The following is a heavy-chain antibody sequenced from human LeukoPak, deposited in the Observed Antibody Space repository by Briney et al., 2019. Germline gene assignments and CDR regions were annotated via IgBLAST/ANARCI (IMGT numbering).Heavy chain of an antibody. CDR2: IGDSGSGG. CDR3: SRIKYGGNSGYHFDY. J-gene: IGHJ4*02. CDR1: GFNFNYFA. Sequence: GGSLRLSCSASGFNFNYFAMSWVRQAPGKRLEWVSTIGDSGSGGSYADSVRGRFTISRDNSKNMVYLQMHSLRVDDSAVYYCSRIKYGGNSGYHFDYWGQGTLVSVSS. V-gene: IGHV3-23*01. D-gene: IGHD4-23*01.